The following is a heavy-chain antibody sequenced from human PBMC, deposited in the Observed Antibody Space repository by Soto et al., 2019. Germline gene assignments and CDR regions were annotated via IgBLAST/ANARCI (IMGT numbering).Heavy chain of an antibody. V-gene: IGHV1-18*01. Sequence: ASVKVSCKASGYTFTSYGISWVRQAPGQGLEWMGWISAYNGNTNYAQKLQGRVTMTTDTSTSTAYMELRSLRSDDTAVYYCAGNLGYCSGGSCPIDDWGQGTLVTVSS. D-gene: IGHD2-15*01. CDR3: AGNLGYCSGGSCPIDD. J-gene: IGHJ4*02. CDR2: ISAYNGNT. CDR1: GYTFTSYG.